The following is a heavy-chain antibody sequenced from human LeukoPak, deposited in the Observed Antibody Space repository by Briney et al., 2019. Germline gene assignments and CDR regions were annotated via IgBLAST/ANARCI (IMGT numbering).Heavy chain of an antibody. Sequence: GGSLRLSCAASGFTFSNYAMSWVRQAPGKGLEWVSAISGSGGSTYYADSAKGRFTISRDNSKNTLNLQMNSLRAEDTAVYYCAKGPDTAMDPAYFDYWGQGTLVTVSS. CDR3: AKGPDTAMDPAYFDY. J-gene: IGHJ4*02. V-gene: IGHV3-23*01. CDR1: GFTFSNYA. D-gene: IGHD5-18*01. CDR2: ISGSGGST.